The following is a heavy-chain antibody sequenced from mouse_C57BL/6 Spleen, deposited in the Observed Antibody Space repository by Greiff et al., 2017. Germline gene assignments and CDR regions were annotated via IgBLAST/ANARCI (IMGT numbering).Heavy chain of an antibody. CDR3: ARRGYSKYYFDY. CDR1: GYTFTDYY. J-gene: IGHJ2*01. D-gene: IGHD3-1*01. V-gene: IGHV1-19*01. CDR2: INPYNGGT. Sequence: VQLQQSGPVLVKPGASVKMSCKASGYTFTDYYMNWVKQSHGKSLEWIGVINPYNGGTSYNQKFKGKATVTVDKSSSTAYRELNSLTSEDSAVYYCARRGYSKYYFDYWGQGTTLTVSS.